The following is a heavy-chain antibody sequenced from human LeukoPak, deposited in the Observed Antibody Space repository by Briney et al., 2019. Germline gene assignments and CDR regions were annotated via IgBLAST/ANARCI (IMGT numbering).Heavy chain of an antibody. Sequence: SVKVSCKASGCTFSSYAISWVRQAPGQGLEWMGGIIPIFGTANYAQKFQGRVTITADESTSTAYMELSSLRSEDTAVYYCARDYGDYTWYFDLWGRGTLVTVSS. D-gene: IGHD4-17*01. J-gene: IGHJ2*01. CDR1: GCTFSSYA. CDR3: ARDYGDYTWYFDL. V-gene: IGHV1-69*13. CDR2: IIPIFGTA.